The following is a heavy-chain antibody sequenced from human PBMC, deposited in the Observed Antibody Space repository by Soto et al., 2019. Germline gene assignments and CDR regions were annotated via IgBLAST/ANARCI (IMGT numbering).Heavy chain of an antibody. J-gene: IGHJ4*02. Sequence: EVQLVESGGGLVQPGGSLRLSCAASGFTFTNYWMSWFRQAPGKGLEWVATIKQDGTEKYYMGSEKGRFTISRDNAKDTLFLQMNSLRAEDTAVYFCARDLTVGATEDYWGQGALIIVSS. V-gene: IGHV3-7*03. CDR3: ARDLTVGATEDY. CDR1: GFTFTNYW. CDR2: IKQDGTEK. D-gene: IGHD1-26*01.